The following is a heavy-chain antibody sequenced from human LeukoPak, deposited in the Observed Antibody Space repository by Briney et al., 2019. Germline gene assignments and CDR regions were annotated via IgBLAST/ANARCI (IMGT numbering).Heavy chain of an antibody. V-gene: IGHV4-34*01. D-gene: IGHD3-10*01. J-gene: IGHJ5*02. CDR1: GGSFSGYY. Sequence: SSGTLSLTCAVYGGSFSGYYWSWIRQPPGKGLEWIGEINHSGSTNYNPSLKSRVTISVDTSKNQFSLKLSSVTAADTAVYYCARGITMVRGINWFDPWGQGTLVTVSS. CDR3: ARGITMVRGINWFDP. CDR2: INHSGST.